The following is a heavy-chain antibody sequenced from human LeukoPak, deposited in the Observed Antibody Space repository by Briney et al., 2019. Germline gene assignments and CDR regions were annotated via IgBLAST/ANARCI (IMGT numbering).Heavy chain of an antibody. CDR2: ISSSSSYI. CDR1: GFTFSSYS. Sequence: GGSLRLSCAASGFTFSSYSMNWVRQAPGKGLEWVSSISSSSSYIYYADPVKGRLTISRDNAKNSLYLQMNSLGAEDTAVYYCAIPNSSYYSLGMDVWGQGTTVTVSS. CDR3: AIPNSSYYSLGMDV. V-gene: IGHV3-21*01. D-gene: IGHD3-22*01. J-gene: IGHJ6*02.